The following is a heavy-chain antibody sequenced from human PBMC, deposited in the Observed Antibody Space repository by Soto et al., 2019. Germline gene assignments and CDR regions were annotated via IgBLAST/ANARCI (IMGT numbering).Heavy chain of an antibody. V-gene: IGHV1-18*04. J-gene: IGHJ6*02. Sequence: QVQLVQSGAEVKKPGASVKVSCKASGYTFTSYGVTWVRQAPGQGLEWMGWISAYNGNTNYAQKLQGRVTMTTDTSTSTAYMELRSLRSDDTAVYYCARSRGIVVVPVANGMDVWGQGTTVTVSS. CDR3: ARSRGIVVVPVANGMDV. CDR2: ISAYNGNT. D-gene: IGHD2-2*01. CDR1: GYTFTSYG.